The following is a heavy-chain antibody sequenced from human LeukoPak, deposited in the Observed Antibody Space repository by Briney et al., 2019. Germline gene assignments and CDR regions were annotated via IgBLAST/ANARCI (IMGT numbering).Heavy chain of an antibody. CDR1: GFTFDDYA. CDR3: AKGLYGSGSYFDY. V-gene: IGHV3-9*01. Sequence: PGRSLRLSCAASGFTFDDYAMHWVRQAPGKGLEWVSGISWNSGSIGYADSVKGRVTISRDNAKNSLYLQMNSLRAEDTALYYCAKGLYGSGSYFDYWGQGTLVTVSS. CDR2: ISWNSGSI. D-gene: IGHD3-10*01. J-gene: IGHJ4*02.